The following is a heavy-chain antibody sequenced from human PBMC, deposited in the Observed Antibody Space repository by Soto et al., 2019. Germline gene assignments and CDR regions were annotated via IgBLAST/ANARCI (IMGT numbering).Heavy chain of an antibody. CDR1: GYTFARYA. D-gene: IGHD3-10*01. V-gene: IGHV1-3*01. CDR2: IYVDSGNT. J-gene: IGHJ6*02. CDR3: ARDLAWFGADVDYGMDV. Sequence: ASVKVSCQASGYTFARYAIHWVRRAPGQRLEWMGWIYVDSGNTQSSQRFQGRVTITRDTSASTVYMELSGLKTEDTAVYYCARDLAWFGADVDYGMDVWGQGTTVTVSS.